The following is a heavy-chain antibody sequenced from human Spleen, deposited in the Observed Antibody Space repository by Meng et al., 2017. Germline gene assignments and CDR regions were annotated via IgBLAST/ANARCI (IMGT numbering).Heavy chain of an antibody. J-gene: IGHJ2*01. D-gene: IGHD6-19*01. V-gene: IGHV4-31*03. Sequence: HVQQLESRPGRVQHSQTLSLTFTVSGGSVSSDVYYWNWIRQHPGKGLEWIGYIYYSVGTYYNPSLKSRVTISIDTSKNHFSLRLTSVTAADTAVYYCARGKGYSSGWTDWYFDLWGRGTLVTVSS. CDR1: GGSVSSDVYY. CDR3: ARGKGYSSGWTDWYFDL. CDR2: IYYSVGT.